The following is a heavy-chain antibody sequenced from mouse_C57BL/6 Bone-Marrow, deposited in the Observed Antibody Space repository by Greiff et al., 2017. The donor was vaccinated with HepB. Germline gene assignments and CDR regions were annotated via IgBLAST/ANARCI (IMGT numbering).Heavy chain of an antibody. D-gene: IGHD2-3*01. CDR1: GFNIKDYY. CDR3: ARVGGYWAWFAY. V-gene: IGHV14-2*01. J-gene: IGHJ3*01. CDR2: IDPEDGDT. Sequence: EVQLQQSGAELVKPGASVKLSCTASGFNIKDYYMHWVKQRTEQGLEWIGRIDPEDGDTKYAPKFQGKATITADTSSNTAYLQLSSLTSEDSAVYYCARVGGYWAWFAYWGQGTLVTVSA.